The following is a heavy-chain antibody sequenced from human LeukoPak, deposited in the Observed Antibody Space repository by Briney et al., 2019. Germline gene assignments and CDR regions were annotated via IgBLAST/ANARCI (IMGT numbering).Heavy chain of an antibody. CDR3: AKDQWGYYDSSGYFDY. Sequence: GGSLRLSCAASGFTFDDYAMHWVRHAPGKGLEWVSGISWNSGSIVYADSVKGRFTISRDNAKNSLYLQMNSLRAEDMALYYCAKDQWGYYDSSGYFDYWGQGTLVTVSS. J-gene: IGHJ4*02. CDR1: GFTFDDYA. D-gene: IGHD3-22*01. CDR2: ISWNSGSI. V-gene: IGHV3-9*03.